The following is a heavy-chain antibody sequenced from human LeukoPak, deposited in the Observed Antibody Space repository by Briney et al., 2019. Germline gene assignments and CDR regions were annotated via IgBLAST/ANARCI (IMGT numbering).Heavy chain of an antibody. CDR1: GGSISSDGYS. V-gene: IGHV4-30-2*01. CDR3: ARSTGTAEYFQN. J-gene: IGHJ1*01. Sequence: SETLSLTCAVSGGSISSDGYSWSWIRQPPGKGLEWIGYIYHTGSTYYNPSLRSRVTISEDRSKNQFSLKLSSLTAADTAVYYCARSTGTAEYFQNWGQGTLVTVSS. D-gene: IGHD1-1*01. CDR2: IYHTGST.